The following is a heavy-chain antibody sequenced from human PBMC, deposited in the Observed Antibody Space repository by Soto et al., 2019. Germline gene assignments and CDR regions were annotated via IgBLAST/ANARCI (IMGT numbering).Heavy chain of an antibody. D-gene: IGHD4-17*01. Sequence: VQLMQSGAEVKKPGSSVKVSCKASGGTFSSHSINWVRQAPGQGLEWMGGVISLFGTANYAHNFKGRVTITADQATSTVYMELNCLRSADTAVYYCAREVGYGDFSAALLDWGQGTLVTVSS. V-gene: IGHV1-69*01. CDR3: AREVGYGDFSAALLD. J-gene: IGHJ4*02. CDR2: VISLFGTA. CDR1: GGTFSSHS.